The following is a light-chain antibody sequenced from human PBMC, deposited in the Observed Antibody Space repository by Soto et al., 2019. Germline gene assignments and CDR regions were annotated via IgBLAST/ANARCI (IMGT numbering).Light chain of an antibody. V-gene: IGLV2-23*02. CDR3: CSYAGSSIYV. CDR1: ISNVWNYNI. CDR2: EVS. J-gene: IGLJ1*01. Sequence: QPDLNQPAYLYGVHGQSITISYTGTISNVWNYNIVSWFQQHPGKAPKLMIYEVSLRPSGISDRFSGAKSGNMASLTISGLQADDEADYYCCSYAGSSIYVFGSGTKANV.